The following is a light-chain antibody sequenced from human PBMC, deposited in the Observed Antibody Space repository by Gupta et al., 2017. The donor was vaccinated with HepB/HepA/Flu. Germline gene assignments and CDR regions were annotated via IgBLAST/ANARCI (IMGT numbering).Light chain of an antibody. Sequence: QSALTQPRSLSGSPGQSVTISCTGTSSDIGSYNYVSWYQQHPGKAPKLMSCDVGERPSGVPGRFSGSKSGNTASLTISGLQAEDEADYYCGSYEDSYTFLWVFGGGTKLTVL. CDR1: SSDIGSYNY. CDR2: DVG. V-gene: IGLV2-11*01. J-gene: IGLJ2*01. CDR3: GSYEDSYTFLWV.